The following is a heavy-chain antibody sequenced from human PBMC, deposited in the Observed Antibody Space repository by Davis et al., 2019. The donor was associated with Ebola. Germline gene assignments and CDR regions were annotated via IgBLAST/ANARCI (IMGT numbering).Heavy chain of an antibody. J-gene: IGHJ1*01. CDR2: IYYNGNT. Sequence: SETLSLTCSVSGDSINNNFWTWIRQPPGKGLEWIGYIYYNGNTNYNPSLKSRVTISVDSSKNQVSLRLTSVIPADTAVYFCAKDRWHFGHWGQGTLVTVSS. CDR1: GDSINNNF. D-gene: IGHD4-23*01. CDR3: AKDRWHFGH. V-gene: IGHV4-59*01.